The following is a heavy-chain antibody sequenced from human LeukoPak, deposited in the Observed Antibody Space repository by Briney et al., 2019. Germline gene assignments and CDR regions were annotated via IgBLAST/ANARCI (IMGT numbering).Heavy chain of an antibody. CDR2: ISGSGGST. Sequence: SGGSLRLSCAASGFTFSSYAMSWVRQAPGKGLEWVSAISGSGGSTYYADSVKGRFTISRDNSKNTLYLQMNSLRAEDTAVYYCARVWGYSSSWYGGYFDYWGQGTLVTVSS. CDR3: ARVWGYSSSWYGGYFDY. D-gene: IGHD6-13*01. J-gene: IGHJ4*02. V-gene: IGHV3-23*01. CDR1: GFTFSSYA.